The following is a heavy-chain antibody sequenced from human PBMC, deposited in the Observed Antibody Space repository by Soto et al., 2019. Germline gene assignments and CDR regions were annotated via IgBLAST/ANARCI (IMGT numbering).Heavy chain of an antibody. V-gene: IGHV4-30-4*08. CDR3: ARATTVTSSFFYYGLDV. CDR2: IYYNGNT. J-gene: IGHJ6*02. CDR1: GGSITNDDYY. D-gene: IGHD4-17*01. Sequence: SETLSLTCTVPGGSITNDDYYWSWIRQPPGKGLEWIGHIYYNGNTYYHPSLKGRLTMSLDTSQNQFSLHLTSVIAADSASYFCARATTVTSSFFYYGLDVWGQGTTVT.